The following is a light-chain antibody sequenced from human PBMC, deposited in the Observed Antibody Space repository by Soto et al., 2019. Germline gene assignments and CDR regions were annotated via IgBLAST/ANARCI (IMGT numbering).Light chain of an antibody. CDR3: CSYAGTSLWV. CDR1: SSDVGTYKF. J-gene: IGLJ3*02. V-gene: IGLV2-23*01. Sequence: QSALTQPASVSGSPGQSITIPCTGTSSDVGTYKFVSWYQQHPGKVPTLMIHEGTKRPSGVSNRFSGSKSGNTATLTISGLQPEDEANYYCCSYAGTSLWVFGGGTKLTVL. CDR2: EGT.